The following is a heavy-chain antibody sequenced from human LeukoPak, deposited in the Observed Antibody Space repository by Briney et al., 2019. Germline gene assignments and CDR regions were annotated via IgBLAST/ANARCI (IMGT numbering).Heavy chain of an antibody. V-gene: IGHV3-23*01. Sequence: GGSLRLSCAASGFTFSSYAMSWIRQAPGKGLEWVSAISGSGGSTYYADSVKGRFTISRDNSKNTLYLQMNSLRAEDTAVYYCAKAYSSGWALDYWGQGTLVTVSS. CDR3: AKAYSSGWALDY. D-gene: IGHD6-19*01. J-gene: IGHJ4*02. CDR2: ISGSGGST. CDR1: GFTFSSYA.